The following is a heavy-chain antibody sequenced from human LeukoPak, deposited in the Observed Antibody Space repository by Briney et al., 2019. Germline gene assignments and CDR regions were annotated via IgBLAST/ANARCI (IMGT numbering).Heavy chain of an antibody. D-gene: IGHD2-15*01. CDR3: ARASAGVYCSGGSCYSERGNFDY. J-gene: IGHJ4*02. CDR1: GYTFTGYY. CDR2: INTNSGGT. Sequence: ASVKVSCKASGYTFTGYYMHWVRQAPGQGLEWMGWINTNSGGTNYAQKFQGRVTMTRDTSISTAYMELSRLRSDDTAVYYCARASAGVYCSGGSCYSERGNFDYWGQGTLVTVSS. V-gene: IGHV1-2*02.